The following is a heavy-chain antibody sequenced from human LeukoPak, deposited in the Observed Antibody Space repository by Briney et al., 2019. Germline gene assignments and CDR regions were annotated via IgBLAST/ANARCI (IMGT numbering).Heavy chain of an antibody. Sequence: PGGSLRLSCAASGFTFSNYAMNWVRQAPGKGLEWVPAISGSGAATFNADSVKGRFTISRDNSKNTLYLQMNSLRAEDTAVYYCAKDLSSGWYPYYFDFWGRGTLATVSS. CDR3: AKDLSSGWYPYYFDF. V-gene: IGHV3-23*01. J-gene: IGHJ4*02. CDR2: ISGSGAAT. CDR1: GFTFSNYA. D-gene: IGHD6-19*01.